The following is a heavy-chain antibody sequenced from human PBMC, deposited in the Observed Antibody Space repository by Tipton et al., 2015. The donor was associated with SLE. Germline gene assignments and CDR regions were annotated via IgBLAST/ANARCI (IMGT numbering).Heavy chain of an antibody. V-gene: IGHV3-21*06. CDR3: ARDGGGWAGYWHFDS. D-gene: IGHD3-22*01. J-gene: IGHJ4*02. Sequence: SLRLSCAASGFTFSSYSMNWVRQAPGKGLEWVSSITTSSIYIDYADSVKGRFTVSRDNAKNLLYLQMNRLTAEDTGVYYCARDGGGWAGYWHFDSWGQGTQVSVSS. CDR2: ITTSSIYI. CDR1: GFTFSSYS.